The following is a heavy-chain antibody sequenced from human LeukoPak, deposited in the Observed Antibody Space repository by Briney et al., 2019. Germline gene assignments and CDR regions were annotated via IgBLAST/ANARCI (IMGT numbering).Heavy chain of an antibody. CDR2: IYYSGDT. Sequence: SETLSLTCTVTGVSISSSNSYWGWIRQPPGKGLEWIGSIYYSGDTYYNASLKSQVSISIDASKNQFSLRLTSVTAADTAVYYCARQTGSGLFILPGGQGTLVTVSS. J-gene: IGHJ4*02. CDR1: GVSISSSNSY. D-gene: IGHD3/OR15-3a*01. V-gene: IGHV4-39*01. CDR3: ARQTGSGLFILP.